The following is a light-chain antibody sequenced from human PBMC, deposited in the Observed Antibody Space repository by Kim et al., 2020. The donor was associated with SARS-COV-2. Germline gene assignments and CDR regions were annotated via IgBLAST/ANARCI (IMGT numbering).Light chain of an antibody. CDR3: QQYNSAPWT. V-gene: IGKV1-27*01. J-gene: IGKJ1*01. CDR2: AAS. CDR1: QVISNY. Sequence: DIQLTQSPSSLSASVGDGVTITCRANQVISNYLAWYQQKPGKPPKLLIYAASALPSGVPSRFSGSRSGTDFTLTVTSLQPEDVATYYCQQYNSAPWTFGQGTKVDI.